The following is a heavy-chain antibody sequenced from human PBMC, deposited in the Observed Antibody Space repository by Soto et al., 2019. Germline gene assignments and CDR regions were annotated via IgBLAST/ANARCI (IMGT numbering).Heavy chain of an antibody. J-gene: IGHJ5*02. CDR3: AVGRVYYDFWSGPHWFDP. Sequence: PSETLSLTCTVSGGSISSYYCSWIRQPPGKGLEWIGYIYYSGSTNYNPSLKSRVTISVDTSKNQFSLKLSSVTAADTAVYYCAVGRVYYDFWSGPHWFDPWGQGTLVTVSS. V-gene: IGHV4-59*13. CDR1: GGSISSYY. CDR2: IYYSGST. D-gene: IGHD3-3*01.